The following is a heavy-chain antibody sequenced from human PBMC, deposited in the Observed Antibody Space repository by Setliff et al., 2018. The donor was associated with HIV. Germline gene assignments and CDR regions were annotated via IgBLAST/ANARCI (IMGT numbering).Heavy chain of an antibody. V-gene: IGHV1-2*02. J-gene: IGHJ3*02. Sequence: SVKVSCKASGYTFTDNYIHWVRQAPVQGLEWMAWINSASGGTNYAQNFQGRVTVTRDTSINTVYLEVNGLKSDATAVYYCARDYIHVFDIWGQGTMVTVSS. CDR3: ARDYIHVFDI. CDR2: INSASGGT. CDR1: GYTFTDNY.